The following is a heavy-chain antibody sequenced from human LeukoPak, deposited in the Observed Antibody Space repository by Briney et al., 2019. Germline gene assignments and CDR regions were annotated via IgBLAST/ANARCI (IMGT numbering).Heavy chain of an antibody. J-gene: IGHJ4*02. CDR2: IYSGGST. D-gene: IGHD4-23*01. CDR3: ARRAGGYSHPYDY. V-gene: IGHV3-53*01. Sequence: GGSLRLSCVVSGFTVSSNYMSWVRQAPGKGLEWVSLIYSGGSTYYADSVKGRFTISRDNSKNTLYLQMNSLRAEDTAVYYCARRAGGYSHPYDYWGQGTLVTVSS. CDR1: GFTVSSNY.